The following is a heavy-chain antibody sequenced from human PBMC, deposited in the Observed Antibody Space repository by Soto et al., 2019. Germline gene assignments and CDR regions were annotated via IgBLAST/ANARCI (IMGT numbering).Heavy chain of an antibody. D-gene: IGHD2-2*01. CDR2: IFYSGTT. V-gene: IGHV4-39*01. J-gene: IGHJ4*02. Sequence: ETLSLTCTVSGGSISTSSYYWGWIRQPPGKGLEWIGSIFYSGTTYYNPSLKSRVTISVDTSKNQFSLKLSSVTVADTAVYYCARHAVLWVPAAIGPYWGQGALVTVSS. CDR1: GGSISTSSYY. CDR3: ARHAVLWVPAAIGPY.